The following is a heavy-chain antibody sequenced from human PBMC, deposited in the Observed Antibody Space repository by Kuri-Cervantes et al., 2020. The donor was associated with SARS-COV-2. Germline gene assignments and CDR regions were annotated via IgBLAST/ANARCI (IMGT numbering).Heavy chain of an antibody. J-gene: IGHJ6*02. V-gene: IGHV4-39*01. CDR1: GGSFTTYY. Sequence: SETLSLTCAVYGGSFTTYYWGWIRQPPGKGLEWIGSIYYSGSTYYNPSLKSRVTISVDTSKNQFSLKLSSVTAADTAVYYCARRILWWASADYYYGMDVWGQGTTVTASS. D-gene: IGHD4/OR15-4a*01. CDR3: ARRILWWASADYYYGMDV. CDR2: IYYSGST.